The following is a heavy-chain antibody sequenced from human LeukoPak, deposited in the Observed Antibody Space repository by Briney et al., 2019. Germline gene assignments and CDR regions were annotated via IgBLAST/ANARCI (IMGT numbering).Heavy chain of an antibody. CDR3: ARDLQKRGRPRITMVRGPRLN. D-gene: IGHD3-10*01. CDR1: GFTFSSYG. CDR2: IWYDGSNK. Sequence: GGSLRLSCAASGFTFSSYGMHWVRQAPGKGLEGVAVIWYDGSNKYYADSVKGRFTIPRDNSKNTLYLQMNGLSADDTAVYYCARDLQKRGRPRITMVRGPRLNWGQGTLVTVSS. J-gene: IGHJ4*02. V-gene: IGHV3-33*01.